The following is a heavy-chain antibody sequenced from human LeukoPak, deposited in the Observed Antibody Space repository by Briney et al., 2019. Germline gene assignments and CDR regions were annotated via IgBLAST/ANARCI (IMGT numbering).Heavy chain of an antibody. D-gene: IGHD3-22*01. J-gene: IGHJ4*02. CDR2: VNHSGIT. V-gene: IGHV4-34*01. CDR3: ARVNYYDSSGSFDY. Sequence: PSETLSLTCAVYGGSFSDYYWSWIRRPPGKGLEWIGEVNHSGITNYNPSLKSRVTISVDTSKNQFSLKLSSVTAADTAVYYCARVNYYDSSGSFDYWGQGSLVTVSS. CDR1: GGSFSDYY.